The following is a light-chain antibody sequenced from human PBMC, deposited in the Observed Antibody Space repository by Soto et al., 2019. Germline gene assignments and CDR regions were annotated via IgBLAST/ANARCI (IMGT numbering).Light chain of an antibody. J-gene: IGKJ5*01. CDR2: DVF. V-gene: IGKV1-13*02. Sequence: AIQVTQSPSSLSASVGDTVTITCRASQGISSAFAWYQQKPGKVPRLLIYDVFNLQSGVPSRFSGSGSGTDFTPTNSRLQPEDFATYYCQQLETFPPTFGQGTRLEVK. CDR3: QQLETFPPT. CDR1: QGISSA.